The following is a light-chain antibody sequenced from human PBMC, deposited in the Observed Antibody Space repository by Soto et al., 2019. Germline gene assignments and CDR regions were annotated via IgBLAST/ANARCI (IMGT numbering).Light chain of an antibody. CDR3: HQYGSSPLT. Sequence: ETVMTQSPATLSVSPGERATLSCRASQSVNSTFLAWYQQKPGQAPRLLIYSASSRATGIPDRFSGSGSGTDFTLTISRLEPEDFAVYYCHQYGSSPLTFGPGTKVDIK. J-gene: IGKJ3*01. CDR2: SAS. V-gene: IGKV3-20*01. CDR1: QSVNSTF.